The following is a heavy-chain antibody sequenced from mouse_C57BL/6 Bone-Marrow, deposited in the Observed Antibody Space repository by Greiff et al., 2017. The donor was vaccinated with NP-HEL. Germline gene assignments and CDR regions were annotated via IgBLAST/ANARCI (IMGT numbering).Heavy chain of an antibody. J-gene: IGHJ3*01. CDR1: GFTFSDYY. CDR3: ARHGKNGFAY. CDR2: ISNGGGST. D-gene: IGHD4-1*01. V-gene: IGHV5-12*01. Sequence: DVKLVESGGGLVQPGGSLKLSCAASGFTFSDYYMYWVRQTPEKRLEWVAYISNGGGSTYYPDTVKGRFTISRDNAKNTLYLQMSRLKSEDTAMYYCARHGKNGFAYWGQGTLVTVSA.